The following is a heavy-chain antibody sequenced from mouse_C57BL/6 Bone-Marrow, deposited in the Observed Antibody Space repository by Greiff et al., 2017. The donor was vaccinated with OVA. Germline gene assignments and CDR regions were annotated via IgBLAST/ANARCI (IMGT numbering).Heavy chain of an antibody. Sequence: EVKLVESGGGLVKPGGSLTLSCAASGFTFSDYGMHWVRQAPEKGLEWVAYISSGSSTIYYADKVKGRFTISRDNAKNTLFLQMTSLRSEDTAMYYCARINYWYFDVWGTGTTVTVSS. J-gene: IGHJ1*03. V-gene: IGHV5-17*01. CDR3: ARINYWYFDV. CDR2: ISSGSSTI. CDR1: GFTFSDYG.